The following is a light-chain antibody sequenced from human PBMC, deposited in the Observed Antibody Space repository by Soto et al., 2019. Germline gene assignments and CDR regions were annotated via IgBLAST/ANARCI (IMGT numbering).Light chain of an antibody. CDR2: AAS. Sequence: DIQMTQSPSSLSASVGDRVTITCRASQGISNFLAWHQQKPGKVPKLLIYAASNFQSGVQSRFSGSGSGTDFTLTITSLQPEDVATYYCQKYNSAPWTFGQGKKVEIK. CDR1: QGISNF. J-gene: IGKJ1*01. CDR3: QKYNSAPWT. V-gene: IGKV1-27*01.